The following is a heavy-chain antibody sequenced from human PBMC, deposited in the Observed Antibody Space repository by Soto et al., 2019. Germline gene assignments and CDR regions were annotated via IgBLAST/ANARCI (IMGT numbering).Heavy chain of an antibody. D-gene: IGHD3-22*01. CDR2: INPSGGST. CDR1: GYTFTSYY. V-gene: IGHV1-46*01. Sequence: ASVKVSCKASGYTFTSYYMHWVRQAPGQGLEWMGIINPSGGSTSYAQKFQGRVTMTRDTSTSTVYMELSSLRSEDTAVYYCARGPAEYYDSSGYYGLQLYYYGMDAWGQGTTVTVSS. J-gene: IGHJ6*02. CDR3: ARGPAEYYDSSGYYGLQLYYYGMDA.